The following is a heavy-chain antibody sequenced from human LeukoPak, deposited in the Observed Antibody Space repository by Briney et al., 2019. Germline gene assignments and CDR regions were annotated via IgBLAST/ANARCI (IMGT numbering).Heavy chain of an antibody. CDR2: IWYDGSNK. CDR3: ARGFQLLWFGESSAFDY. J-gene: IGHJ4*02. D-gene: IGHD3-10*01. Sequence: PGGSLRLSCAASGFTFSSYGMHWVRQAPGKGLEWVAVIWYDGSNKYYADSVKGRFTISRDNSKNTLYLQMNSLRAEDTAVYYCARGFQLLWFGESSAFDYWGQGTLVTVSS. V-gene: IGHV3-33*08. CDR1: GFTFSSYG.